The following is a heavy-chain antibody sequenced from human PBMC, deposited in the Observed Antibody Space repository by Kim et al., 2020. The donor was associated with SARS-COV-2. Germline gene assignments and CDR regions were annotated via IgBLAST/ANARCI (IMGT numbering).Heavy chain of an antibody. J-gene: IGHJ5*02. CDR3: ARGSPRYCSSTSCSFDP. CDR1: GFTVSSNY. Sequence: GGSLRLSCAASGFTVSSNYMSWVRQAPGKGLEWVSVIYSGGSTYYADSVKGRFTISRDNSKNTLYLQMNSLRAEDTAVYYCARGSPRYCSSTSCSFDPWGQGTLVTVSS. D-gene: IGHD2-2*01. V-gene: IGHV3-66*01. CDR2: IYSGGST.